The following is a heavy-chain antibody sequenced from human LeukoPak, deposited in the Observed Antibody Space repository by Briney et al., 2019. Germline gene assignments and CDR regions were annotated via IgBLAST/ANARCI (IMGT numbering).Heavy chain of an antibody. D-gene: IGHD3-22*01. J-gene: IGHJ6*02. CDR1: GLTVSANY. CDR2: LYSTGDT. CDR3: ARLDYDSSGLDHHSYYGMDV. Sequence: PGGSLRLSCAAPGLTVSANYMTWVRQAPGQGLEWVSVLYSTGDTYYADSVKGRFTISRDNSKNTLYLQMNSLRAEDTAVYYCARLDYDSSGLDHHSYYGMDVWGQGTTVTVSS. V-gene: IGHV3-66*04.